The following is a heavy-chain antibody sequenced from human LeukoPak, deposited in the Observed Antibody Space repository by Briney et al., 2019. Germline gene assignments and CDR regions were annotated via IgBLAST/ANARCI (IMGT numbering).Heavy chain of an antibody. CDR3: ARDRVAVAGGGGYYYGMDV. J-gene: IGHJ6*02. Sequence: ASVKVSCKASGYTFTSYGISWVRQAPGQGLEWMGWISAYNGNTNYAQKLQGRVTMTTDTSTSTAYMELRSLRSDDTAVYYCARDRVAVAGGGGYYYGMDVRGQGTTVTVSS. CDR1: GYTFTSYG. CDR2: ISAYNGNT. D-gene: IGHD6-19*01. V-gene: IGHV1-18*01.